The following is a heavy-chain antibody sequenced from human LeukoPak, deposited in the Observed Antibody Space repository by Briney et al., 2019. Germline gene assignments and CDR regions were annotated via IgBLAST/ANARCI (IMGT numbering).Heavy chain of an antibody. CDR3: AHWGLGIGFDY. J-gene: IGHJ4*02. Sequence: SGPTLVKPTQTLTLTCTFSGFSRSTSGVGVGWVRQPPGKALEWLALIYCDDGKCYSPSLKSRLTINKDTSKNQVVLTMTNMDPVDTATYYCAHWGLGIGFDYGGQGTLVTVSS. CDR1: GFSRSTSGVG. D-gene: IGHD7-27*01. CDR2: IYCDDGK. V-gene: IGHV2-5*02.